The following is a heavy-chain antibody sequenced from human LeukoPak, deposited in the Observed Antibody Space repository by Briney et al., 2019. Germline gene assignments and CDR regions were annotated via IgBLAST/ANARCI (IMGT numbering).Heavy chain of an antibody. V-gene: IGHV4-31*03. CDR1: GGSISSGGYY. D-gene: IGHD3-10*01. J-gene: IGHJ5*02. CDR2: IYYSGST. Sequence: SETLSLTCTVSGGSISSGGYYWSWIRQHPGKGLEWIGYIYYSGSTYYNPSLKSRVTISVDTSKNQFSLKLSSVTAADTAVYYCARGGRVRWFGELLYEDWFDPWGQGTLVTVSS. CDR3: ARGGRVRWFGELLYEDWFDP.